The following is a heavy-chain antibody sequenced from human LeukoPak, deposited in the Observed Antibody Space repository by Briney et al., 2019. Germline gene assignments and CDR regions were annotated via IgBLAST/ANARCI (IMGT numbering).Heavy chain of an antibody. CDR2: ISGNGGST. D-gene: IGHD3-3*01. CDR3: VKAQYDFWSGLDY. Sequence: GGSLRLSCSASGFTFSRYPMHWVRQAPGKGLEYVSAISGNGGSTYYADSVKGRFTISRDNSKNPLYLQMSSLRTEDTAIYYCVKAQYDFWSGLDYWGQGTLVTVSS. J-gene: IGHJ4*02. CDR1: GFTFSRYP. V-gene: IGHV3-64D*09.